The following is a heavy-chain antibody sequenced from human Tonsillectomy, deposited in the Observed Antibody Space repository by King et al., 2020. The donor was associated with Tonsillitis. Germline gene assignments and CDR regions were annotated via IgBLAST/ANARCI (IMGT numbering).Heavy chain of an antibody. Sequence: HVQLVESGGGVVQPGRSLRLSCAASGFTFSSYAMHWVRQAPGKGLEWVAVISYDGSNKYYADSVKGRFTNSRDNSKNTLYLQMNSLRAEDTAVYYCAGVTVGGGYSYGSQGAFDYWGQGTLVTVSS. V-gene: IGHV3-30*01. CDR3: AGVTVGGGYSYGSQGAFDY. CDR1: GFTFSSYA. CDR2: ISYDGSNK. D-gene: IGHD5-18*01. J-gene: IGHJ4*02.